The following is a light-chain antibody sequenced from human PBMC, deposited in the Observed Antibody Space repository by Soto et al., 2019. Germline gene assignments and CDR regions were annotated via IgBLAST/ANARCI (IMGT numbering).Light chain of an antibody. J-gene: IGKJ2*01. Sequence: DIQMTQSPSTLSASIGDRVSITCRASQNLSTWVAWYQQKPGKAPKLLIYDTSRLHSGVSSRFSGSGSGTEFTLTITSLQPDDSATYYCHSVTFGQGTKLDIK. CDR3: HSVT. V-gene: IGKV1-5*01. CDR2: DTS. CDR1: QNLSTW.